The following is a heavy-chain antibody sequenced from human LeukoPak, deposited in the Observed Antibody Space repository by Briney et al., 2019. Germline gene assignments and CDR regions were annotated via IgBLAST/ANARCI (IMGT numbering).Heavy chain of an antibody. D-gene: IGHD3-10*01. J-gene: IGHJ4*02. CDR1: GFTFSSYS. CDR2: ISYDGSNK. Sequence: PGGSLRLSCAASGFTFSSYSMQWVRQAPGKGLEWVAVISYDGSNKYYADSVKGRFTISRDNSKNRQYLQMNSLRAEDTAVYYCAILWFGEDDYFDYWGQGTLVTVSS. V-gene: IGHV3-30-3*01. CDR3: AILWFGEDDYFDY.